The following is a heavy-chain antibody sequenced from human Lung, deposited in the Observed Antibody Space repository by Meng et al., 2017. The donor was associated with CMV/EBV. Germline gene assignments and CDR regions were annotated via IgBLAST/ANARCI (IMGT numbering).Heavy chain of an antibody. J-gene: IGHJ6*02. CDR1: GGSISSSNW. CDR2: IYHSGST. V-gene: IGHV4-4*02. Sequence: SXTXSLXXAVSGGSISSSNWWSWVRQPPGKGLEWIGEIYHSGSTNYNPSLKSRVTISVDKSKNQFSLKLSSVTAADTAVYYCAREKTYYYGSGSPHYYYYGMDVXGQGXTVTVSS. CDR3: AREKTYYYGSGSPHYYYYGMDV. D-gene: IGHD3-10*01.